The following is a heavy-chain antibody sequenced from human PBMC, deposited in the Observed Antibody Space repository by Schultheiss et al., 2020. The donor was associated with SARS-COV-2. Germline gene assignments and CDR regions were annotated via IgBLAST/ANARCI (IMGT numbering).Heavy chain of an antibody. Sequence: GGSLRLSCAASGFPFRTYAMHWVRQAPGKGLEWVGRIKSKTDGGTTDYAAPVKGRFTISRDDSKNTLYLQMNSLKTEDTAVYYCTPDFILFDYWGQGTLVTVSS. CDR1: GFPFRTYA. J-gene: IGHJ4*02. CDR2: IKSKTDGGTT. V-gene: IGHV3-15*01. CDR3: TPDFILFDY. D-gene: IGHD3-16*02.